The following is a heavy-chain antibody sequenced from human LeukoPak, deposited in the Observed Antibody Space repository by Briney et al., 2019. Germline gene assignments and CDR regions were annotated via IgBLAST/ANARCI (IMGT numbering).Heavy chain of an antibody. CDR2: IYYSGST. J-gene: IGHJ4*02. V-gene: IGHV4-39*01. D-gene: IGHD2/OR15-2a*01. CDR1: GGSISSSSYY. CDR3: ARLISVYYFDS. Sequence: SDTLSLTCTVSGGSISSSSYYWGWVRQPPGRGLECIGSIYYSGSTYYNPSLKSRVTISVDTSKNQFSLKLSSVTAADTAVYYCARLISVYYFDSWGQGTLVTVSS.